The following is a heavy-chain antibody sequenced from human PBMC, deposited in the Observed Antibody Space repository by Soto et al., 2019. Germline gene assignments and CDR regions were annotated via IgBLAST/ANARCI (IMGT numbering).Heavy chain of an antibody. J-gene: IGHJ3*02. CDR1: GYSFTSYW. Sequence: HGESLKISCKGSGYSFTSYWIGWVRQMPGKGLEWMGIIYPGDSDTRYSPSFQGQVTISADKSISTAYLQWSSLKASDTAMYYCARLSIDGSSGWGAFDIWGQGTMVTVSS. V-gene: IGHV5-51*01. CDR2: IYPGDSDT. D-gene: IGHD6-19*01. CDR3: ARLSIDGSSGWGAFDI.